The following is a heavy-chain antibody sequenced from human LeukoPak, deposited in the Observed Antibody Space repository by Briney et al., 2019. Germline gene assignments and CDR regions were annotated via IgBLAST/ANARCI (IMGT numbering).Heavy chain of an antibody. CDR3: ARAPEGATSFDY. CDR2: ISGSGGRT. CDR1: GFTFSSYA. Sequence: GGSLRLSCAASGFTFSSYAMSWVRQAPGKGLEWVSVISGSGGRTYYADSVKGRFTISRDNSKNTLYVQMNSLRAEDTAVYYCARAPEGATSFDYWGQGTLVTVSS. D-gene: IGHD1-26*01. J-gene: IGHJ4*02. V-gene: IGHV3-23*01.